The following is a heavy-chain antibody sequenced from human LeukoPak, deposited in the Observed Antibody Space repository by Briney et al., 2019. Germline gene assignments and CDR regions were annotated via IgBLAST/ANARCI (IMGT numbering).Heavy chain of an antibody. CDR1: GFTFSGYW. CDR2: IRSRAYAETT. CDR3: ARGGDFGVPAPLGIDAFDF. Sequence: GGSLRLSCVASGFTFSGYWMSWVRQAPGKGLEWVGFIRSRAYAETTEYAASVKGRFTISKDYSKTIAYLQMNSLKTEDTAVYYCARGGDFGVPAPLGIDAFDFWGQGTMVTVSS. J-gene: IGHJ3*01. D-gene: IGHD2-2*01. V-gene: IGHV3-49*04.